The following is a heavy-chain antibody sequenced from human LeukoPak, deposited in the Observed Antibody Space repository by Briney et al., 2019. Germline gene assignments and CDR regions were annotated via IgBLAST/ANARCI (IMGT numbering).Heavy chain of an antibody. D-gene: IGHD3-10*01. CDR1: GYSISSGYY. Sequence: SETLSLTCTVSGYSISSGYYWDWIRQPPGKGLEWIGSIYHSGSTYYNPSLKSRVTISVDTSKNHFSLKLSSVTAADTAVYYCARDAPEDRTYYNGNWFDPWGQGTLVTDSS. V-gene: IGHV4-38-2*02. J-gene: IGHJ5*02. CDR2: IYHSGST. CDR3: ARDAPEDRTYYNGNWFDP.